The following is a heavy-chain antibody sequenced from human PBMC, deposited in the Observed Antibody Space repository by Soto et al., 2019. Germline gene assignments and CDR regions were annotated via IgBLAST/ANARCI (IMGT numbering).Heavy chain of an antibody. Sequence: EVQLVESGGGLVQPGGSLKLSCAASGFTFSGSAMHWVRQASGKGLEWVGRISSKVNRYATAYAASVKGRFTISRDDSKSTAYLQMNSLNTEDTAVYYCVSPYGDYELGFEYWGQGTLVTVSS. D-gene: IGHD4-17*01. CDR1: GFTFSGSA. V-gene: IGHV3-73*02. J-gene: IGHJ4*02. CDR3: VSPYGDYELGFEY. CDR2: ISSKVNRYAT.